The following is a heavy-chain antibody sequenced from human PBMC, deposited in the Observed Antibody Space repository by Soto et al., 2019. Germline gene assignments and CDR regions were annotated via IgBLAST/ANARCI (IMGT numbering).Heavy chain of an antibody. CDR3: AKVEVTMVRGVSAYDAFDI. CDR2: ISGSGGST. J-gene: IGHJ3*02. V-gene: IGHV3-23*01. D-gene: IGHD3-10*01. Sequence: GGSLRLSCAASGFTFSSYAMSWVRQAPGKGLEWVSAISGSGGSTYYADSVKGRFTISRDNSKNTLYPQMNSLRAEDTAVYYCAKVEVTMVRGVSAYDAFDIWGQGTMVTVSS. CDR1: GFTFSSYA.